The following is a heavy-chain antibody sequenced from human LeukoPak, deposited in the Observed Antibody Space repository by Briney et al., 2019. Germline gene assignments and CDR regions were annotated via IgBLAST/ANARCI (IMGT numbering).Heavy chain of an antibody. CDR1: GFTVSSNY. CDR3: ARVGAMVPDY. Sequence: PGGSLGLSCAASGFTVSSNYMDWVRQAPGKGLEWVGRSRNKVNSYTTEYAASVKGRFTISRDDSKNSLYLQMNSLKTEDTAVYYCARVGAMVPDYWGQGTLVTVSS. J-gene: IGHJ4*02. CDR2: SRNKVNSYTT. D-gene: IGHD5-18*01. V-gene: IGHV3-72*01.